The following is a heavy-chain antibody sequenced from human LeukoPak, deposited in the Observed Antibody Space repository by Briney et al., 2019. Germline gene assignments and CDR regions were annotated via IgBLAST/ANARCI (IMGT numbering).Heavy chain of an antibody. CDR1: GYTFTSYY. V-gene: IGHV1-46*03. CDR2: INPSGGST. Sequence: AASVKASCKASGYTFTSYYMHWVRQAPGQGLEWMGIINPSGGSTSYAQKFQGRVTMTRDTSTSTVYMELSSLRSEDTAVYYCARGSDYDILTGYYWAPPSYYFDYWGQGTLVTVSS. D-gene: IGHD3-9*01. CDR3: ARGSDYDILTGYYWAPPSYYFDY. J-gene: IGHJ4*02.